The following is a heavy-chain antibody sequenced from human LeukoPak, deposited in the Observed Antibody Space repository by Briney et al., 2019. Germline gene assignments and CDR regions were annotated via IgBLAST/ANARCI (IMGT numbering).Heavy chain of an antibody. CDR3: AKVTYDSSGYEDWFDP. CDR2: ISGSGGST. V-gene: IGHV3-23*01. Sequence: GSLRLSCAASGFTFSSYAMSWVRQAPGKGLEWVSAISGSGGSTYYADSVKGRFTISRDNSKNTLYLQMNSLRAEDTAVYYCAKVTYDSSGYEDWFDPWGQGTLVTVSS. CDR1: GFTFSSYA. J-gene: IGHJ5*02. D-gene: IGHD3-22*01.